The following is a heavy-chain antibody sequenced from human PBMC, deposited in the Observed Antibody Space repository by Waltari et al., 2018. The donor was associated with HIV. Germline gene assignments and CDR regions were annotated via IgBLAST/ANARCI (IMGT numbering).Heavy chain of an antibody. CDR1: GFRCGDFA. J-gene: IGHJ4*02. D-gene: IGHD4-4*01. CDR2: IRSRIYGGAT. CDR3: TRSSKLDY. Sequence: EVQRVEFGGGLVQQGRSLRLSRPGFGFRCGDFAISWFRRAPGKGLEWVGLIRSRIYGGATEYAASAKGRFTISRDDLKSVAYLQMNSLKTEDTAVYYCTRSSKLDYWGQGTLVTVSS. V-gene: IGHV3-49*03.